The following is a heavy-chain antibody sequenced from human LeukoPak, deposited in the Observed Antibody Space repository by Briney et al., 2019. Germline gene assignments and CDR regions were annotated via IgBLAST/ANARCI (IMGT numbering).Heavy chain of an antibody. J-gene: IGHJ4*02. Sequence: GGALRLSCAAPGVTFSNFAMTWVRQAPGKGLGWVSHISGSGSSTYYGDSVRGRFTISRDNSKNTLYLQMNSLRAEDTAVYYCAKHSVSCGGVSCLYIDYWGQGTLVTVSS. CDR2: ISGSGSST. D-gene: IGHD2-2*01. V-gene: IGHV3-23*01. CDR1: GVTFSNFA. CDR3: AKHSVSCGGVSCLYIDY.